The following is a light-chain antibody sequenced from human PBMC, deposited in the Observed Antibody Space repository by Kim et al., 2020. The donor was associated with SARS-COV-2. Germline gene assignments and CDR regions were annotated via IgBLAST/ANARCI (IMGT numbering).Light chain of an antibody. CDR2: EVT. J-gene: IGLJ2*01. Sequence: GQSITISYTVTGSDIGTYNLVSWYQQDSGKVPKLLIYEVTKRPSGVSSRFSGSKSGSTASLTIFGLQAEDEADYYCCSYADGSTWAFGGGTKVTVL. CDR1: GSDIGTYNL. CDR3: CSYADGSTWA. V-gene: IGLV2-23*02.